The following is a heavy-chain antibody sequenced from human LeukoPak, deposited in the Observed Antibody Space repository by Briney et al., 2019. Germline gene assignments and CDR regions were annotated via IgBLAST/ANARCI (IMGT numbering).Heavy chain of an antibody. Sequence: GESLKISCKGSGYTFNNYWIAWVRQMPGKGLEWMGIIYPGDSDTRYSPSFQGQVTISADKSISTAYLQWSSLKASDTAMYYCARVEGGSHTPFDYWGQGTLVTVSS. CDR1: GYTFNNYW. D-gene: IGHD5-12*01. CDR3: ARVEGGSHTPFDY. V-gene: IGHV5-51*01. CDR2: IYPGDSDT. J-gene: IGHJ4*02.